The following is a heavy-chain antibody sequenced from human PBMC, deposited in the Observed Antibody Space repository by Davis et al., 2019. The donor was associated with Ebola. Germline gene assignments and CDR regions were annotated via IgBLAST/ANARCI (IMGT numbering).Heavy chain of an antibody. CDR2: ISSSSSTI. J-gene: IGHJ4*02. D-gene: IGHD6-13*01. CDR1: GLTVRSNY. Sequence: GESLKISCAAFGLTVRSNYMSWVRQAPGKGLEWVSYISSSSSTIYYADSVKGRFTISRDNSKNTLYLQMNSLRAEDTAVYYCAKGAALGYWGQGTLVTVSS. V-gene: IGHV3-48*01. CDR3: AKGAALGY.